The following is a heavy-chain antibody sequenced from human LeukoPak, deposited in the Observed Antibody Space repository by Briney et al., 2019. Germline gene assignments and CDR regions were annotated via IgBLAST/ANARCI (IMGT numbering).Heavy chain of an antibody. V-gene: IGHV4-34*01. J-gene: IGHJ5*02. CDR1: GGSFSGYY. Sequence: SETLSLPCAVYGGSFSGYYWSWIRQPPGKGLEWIGEINHSGSTNYNPSLKSRVTISVDTSKNQFSLKLSSVTAADTAVYYCAVSIAAAGTENWFDPWGQGTLVTVSS. CDR3: AVSIAAAGTENWFDP. D-gene: IGHD6-13*01. CDR2: INHSGST.